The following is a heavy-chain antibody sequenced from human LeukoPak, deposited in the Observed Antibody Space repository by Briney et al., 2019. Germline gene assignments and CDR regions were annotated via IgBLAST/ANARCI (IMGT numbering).Heavy chain of an antibody. V-gene: IGHV1-24*01. Sequence: GASVKVSCKVSGYTLTELSMHWVRQAPGKGLEWMGGFDPEDGETIYAQKFQGRVTKTEDTSTDTAYMELSSLRSEDTAVYYCATAFKWELPPEFDYWGQGTLVTVSS. D-gene: IGHD1-26*01. CDR3: ATAFKWELPPEFDY. J-gene: IGHJ4*02. CDR2: FDPEDGET. CDR1: GYTLTELS.